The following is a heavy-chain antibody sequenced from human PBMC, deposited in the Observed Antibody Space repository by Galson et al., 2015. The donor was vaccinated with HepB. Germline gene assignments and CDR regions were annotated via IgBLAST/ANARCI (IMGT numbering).Heavy chain of an antibody. CDR1: GFTFIRFSSYS. D-gene: IGHD6-13*01. J-gene: IGHJ4*02. Sequence: SLRLSCAASGFTFIRFSSYSMSWVRQAPGKGLEWVANIGQDGREIYYVDSVKGRFTISRDNAKNSLYLQMNTLRAEDTAVYYCARPYSSSWYSALSLGYWGQGTLVAVSS. V-gene: IGHV3-7*03. CDR2: IGQDGREI. CDR3: ARPYSSSWYSALSLGY.